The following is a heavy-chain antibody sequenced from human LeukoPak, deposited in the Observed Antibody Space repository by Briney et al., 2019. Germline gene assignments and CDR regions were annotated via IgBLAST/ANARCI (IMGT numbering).Heavy chain of an antibody. CDR1: GFTFNSYW. CDR3: AREGITVALNYYGMDV. V-gene: IGHV3-7*01. Sequence: PGGSLRLSCTASGFTFNSYWMSWVRQAPGKGLEWVANINQDGSEKYYVDSVKGRFTVSRGNGKNSLYLQMNSPRAEDTAVYYCAREGITVALNYYGMDVWGQGTTVTVS. J-gene: IGHJ6*02. D-gene: IGHD6-19*01. CDR2: INQDGSEK.